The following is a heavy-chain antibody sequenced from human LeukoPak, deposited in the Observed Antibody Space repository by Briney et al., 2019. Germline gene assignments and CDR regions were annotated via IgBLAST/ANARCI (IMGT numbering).Heavy chain of an antibody. Sequence: GGSLRLSCAASGFTFSSYSMKWVRQAPGKGLEWVSSISSSSSYIDYADSVKGRFTISRDNAKNSLYLQMNSLRAEDTAVYYCARVQSEYYDFWSGYYDKNYGMDVWGQGTTVTVSS. CDR3: ARVQSEYYDFWSGYYDKNYGMDV. CDR2: ISSSSSYI. CDR1: GFTFSSYS. D-gene: IGHD3-3*01. V-gene: IGHV3-21*01. J-gene: IGHJ6*02.